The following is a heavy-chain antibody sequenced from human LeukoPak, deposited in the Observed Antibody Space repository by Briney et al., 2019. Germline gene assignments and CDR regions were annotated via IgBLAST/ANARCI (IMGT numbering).Heavy chain of an antibody. CDR3: ARDYYGDYYFDY. D-gene: IGHD4-17*01. CDR1: GFTFSSYT. CDR2: ISSSTSTI. Sequence: GGSLRLSCAASGFTFSSYTMNWVRQAPGKRLEWVSSISSSTSTIHYADSVKGRFTIFRDNAKNSQYLQMNSLRAEDTAVYFCARDYYGDYYFDYWGQGTLVTVSS. V-gene: IGHV3-48*01. J-gene: IGHJ4*02.